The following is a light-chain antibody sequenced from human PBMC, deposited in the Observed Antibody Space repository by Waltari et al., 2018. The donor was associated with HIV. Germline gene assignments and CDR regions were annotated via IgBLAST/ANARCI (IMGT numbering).Light chain of an antibody. CDR1: QSVSSN. CDR2: GAS. J-gene: IGKJ1*01. CDR3: QQYNNWLWT. V-gene: IGKV3-15*01. Sequence: EIVLTQSPGTLSLSPGERATLSCRASQSVSSNLAWYQQKPAQAPRLLIYGASTRATGIPARFSGSGSGTEFTLTISSLQSEDFAVYYCQQYNNWLWTFGQGTKVEIK.